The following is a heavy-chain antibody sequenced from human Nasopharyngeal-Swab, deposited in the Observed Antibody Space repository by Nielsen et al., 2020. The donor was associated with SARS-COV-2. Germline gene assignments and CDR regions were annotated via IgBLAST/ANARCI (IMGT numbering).Heavy chain of an antibody. Sequence: GESLKISCAASGFTFSSYSMNWVSSIRSSSSYIYYADSVKGRFTISRDNAKNSLYLQMNSLRAEDTAVYYCARDGYSSSSGDFDYWGQGTLVTVSS. D-gene: IGHD6-6*01. CDR1: GFTFSSYS. J-gene: IGHJ4*02. V-gene: IGHV3-21*01. CDR3: ARDGYSSSSGDFDY. CDR2: IRSSSSYI.